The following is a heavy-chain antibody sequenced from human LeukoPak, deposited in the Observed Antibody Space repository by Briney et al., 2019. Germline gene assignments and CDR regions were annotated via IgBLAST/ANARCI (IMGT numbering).Heavy chain of an antibody. Sequence: GGSLRLSCAASGFTFSSYAMSWVRQAPGKGLEWVSAISGSGGSTYYADSVKGRFTISRDNSKNTLYLQMNSLRAEDTAVYYCAKDGVAAAGTRGDFDYWGQGTLVIVSS. J-gene: IGHJ4*02. CDR3: AKDGVAAAGTRGDFDY. CDR2: ISGSGGST. D-gene: IGHD6-13*01. CDR1: GFTFSSYA. V-gene: IGHV3-23*01.